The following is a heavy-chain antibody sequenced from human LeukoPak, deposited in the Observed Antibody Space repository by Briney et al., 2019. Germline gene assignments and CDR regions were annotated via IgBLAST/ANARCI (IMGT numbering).Heavy chain of an antibody. CDR1: GFTFSSYA. CDR2: ISGSGGST. CDR3: ARVGRDYDILTGYLRPLYGMDV. J-gene: IGHJ6*02. V-gene: IGHV3-23*01. Sequence: GGSLRLSCAASGFTFSSYAMSWVRQAPGKGLEWVSAISGSGGSTYYADSVKGRFTISRDNAKNSLYLQMNSLRAGDTAVYYCARVGRDYDILTGYLRPLYGMDVWGQGTTVTVSS. D-gene: IGHD3-9*01.